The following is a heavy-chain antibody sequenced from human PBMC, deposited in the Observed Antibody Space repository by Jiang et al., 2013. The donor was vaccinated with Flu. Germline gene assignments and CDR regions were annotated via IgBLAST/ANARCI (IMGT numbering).Heavy chain of an antibody. J-gene: IGHJ4*02. Sequence: GAEVKKPGASVKVSCKASGETVSTYGISWVRQAPGQGLEWMGWLSVHSGHTTYAPKFQGRVTMTTDASTGTVDMELRSLRSDDTAVYYCAVQTRDYADYFGYVGPGNPDHRLL. D-gene: IGHD4/OR15-4a*01. V-gene: IGHV1-18*01. CDR2: LSVHSGHT. CDR1: GETVSTYG. CDR3: AVQTRDYADYFGY.